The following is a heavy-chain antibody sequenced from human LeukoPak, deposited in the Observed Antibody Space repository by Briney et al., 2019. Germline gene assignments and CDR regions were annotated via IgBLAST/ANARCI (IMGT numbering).Heavy chain of an antibody. CDR3: ARDLGDNYYDSSGYYYEDY. D-gene: IGHD3-22*01. J-gene: IGHJ4*02. CDR2: INPNSGGT. CDR1: GYTFTGYY. Sequence: SVKVSCKASGYTFTGYYMHWVRQAPGQGLEWMGRINPNSGGTNYAQKFQGRVTMTRDTSISTAYMELSRLRSDDTAVYYCARDLGDNYYDSSGYYYEDYWGQGTLVTVSS. V-gene: IGHV1-2*06.